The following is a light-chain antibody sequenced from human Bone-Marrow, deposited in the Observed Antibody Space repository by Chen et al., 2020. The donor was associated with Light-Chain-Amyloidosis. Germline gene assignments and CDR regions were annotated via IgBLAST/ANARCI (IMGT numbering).Light chain of an antibody. V-gene: IGKV1-5*03. CDR1: QSISSW. Sequence: IQFTQSPSTLAASVGDRVTITCRASQSISSWLAWFQQKPGKAPTLLIYKASNLESGVPARFSGSGSGTEFTLTISSLQPDDFATYYCQQYSTSSRTFGQGTEVEIK. J-gene: IGKJ1*01. CDR2: KAS. CDR3: QQYSTSSRT.